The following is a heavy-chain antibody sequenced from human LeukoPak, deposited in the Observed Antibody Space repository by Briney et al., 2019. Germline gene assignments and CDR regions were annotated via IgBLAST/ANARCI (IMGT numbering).Heavy chain of an antibody. D-gene: IGHD3-10*01. CDR1: GFTFRSYA. J-gene: IGHJ4*02. Sequence: GSLRLSFAASGFTFRSYAMNWVRPAPGKGVEWVSTISGGGGNIYYSDSVKGRFTISRDNSKNTLSLQMNSLRAEDTAVYYCAKEFGDYSPPYWGQGTLVTVSS. CDR3: AKEFGDYSPPY. CDR2: ISGGGGNI. V-gene: IGHV3-23*01.